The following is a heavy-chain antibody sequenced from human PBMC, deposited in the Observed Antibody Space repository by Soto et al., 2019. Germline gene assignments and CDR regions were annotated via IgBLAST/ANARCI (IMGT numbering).Heavy chain of an antibody. D-gene: IGHD6-13*01. CDR1: GYTLTELS. Sequence: ASVKVSCKVSGYTLTELSMHWVRQAPGKGLEWMGGFDPEDGETIYAQKFQGRVTMTEDTSTDTAYMELNSLRSEDTAVYYCATDQVAAAGTDYWGQGTLVTVSS. J-gene: IGHJ4*02. V-gene: IGHV1-24*01. CDR2: FDPEDGET. CDR3: ATDQVAAAGTDY.